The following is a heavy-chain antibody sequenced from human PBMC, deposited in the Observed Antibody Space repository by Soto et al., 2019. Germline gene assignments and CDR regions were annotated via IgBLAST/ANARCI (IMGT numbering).Heavy chain of an antibody. D-gene: IGHD3-16*01. Sequence: SETLSLTCSVSGGSINSSKYWAWVRQSPGRGLEWIGTISYGGSTYYNPSLQSRVTISVDASKNHFALRLISATAADTSTYFCARHRFELISWYYPLDYWAPGTLVTVSS. CDR1: GGSINSSKY. J-gene: IGHJ4*02. V-gene: IGHV4-39*02. CDR3: ARHRFELISWYYPLDY. CDR2: ISYGGST.